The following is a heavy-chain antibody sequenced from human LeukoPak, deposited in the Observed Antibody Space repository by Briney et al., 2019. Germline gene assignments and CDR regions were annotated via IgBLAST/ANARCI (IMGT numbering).Heavy chain of an antibody. CDR1: RFTFSSYA. CDR2: ISSTSTYI. CDR3: ARDLKGQYQDAFDI. V-gene: IGHV3-21*01. D-gene: IGHD2-2*01. Sequence: GGSLRLSCAASRFTFSSYAMSWVRQAPGKGLEWVSFISSTSTYIYYADSVKGRFTISRGNAKDSLYLQMNSLRAEDTAVYYRARDLKGQYQDAFDIWGQGTMVTVSS. J-gene: IGHJ3*02.